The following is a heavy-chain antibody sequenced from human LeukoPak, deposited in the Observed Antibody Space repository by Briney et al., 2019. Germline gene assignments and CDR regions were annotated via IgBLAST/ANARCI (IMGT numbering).Heavy chain of an antibody. V-gene: IGHV4-61*03. CDR2: ISYTGCT. J-gene: IGHJ5*02. D-gene: IGHD6-19*01. CDR3: AGSSYSDGWPNWFDP. Sequence: MTSETLSLTCTVSGGSISSGTYYWSWIRQSPGKGLEWIGHISYTGCTNYNPSLKSRVTISLDTSKNRFSLKLSSVTATDTAVYYCAGSSYSDGWPNWFDPWGQGTLVTVSS. CDR1: GGSISSGTYY.